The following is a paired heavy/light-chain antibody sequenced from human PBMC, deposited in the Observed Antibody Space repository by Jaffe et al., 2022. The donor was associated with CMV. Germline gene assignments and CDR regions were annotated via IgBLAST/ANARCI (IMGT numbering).Light chain of an antibody. J-gene: IGKJ2*01. CDR2: KVS. CDR3: AQITQIPYT. V-gene: IGKV2-24*01. Sequence: DIVMTQTPLSSPVTLGQPASISCRSSQSLVGSDGAPQLSWLQQRPGQPPRLLIYKVSNRFSGVPDRFSGSGAGTDFTLKISRVEAEDVGIYYCAQITQIPYTFGQGTKLEI. CDR1: QSLVGSDGAPQ.
Heavy chain of an antibody. CDR3: ARGYGSANYYA. D-gene: IGHD3-10*01. Sequence: EVQVVESGGGLVKPGESLRLSCAASGFPFSNYDMTWVRQAPGKGLEWVSFIGPTGSISYADSVKGRFTISRDNVKNSLFLQMNSLRDDDTAVYYCARGYGSANYYAWGQGTLVTVSS. V-gene: IGHV3-21*01. J-gene: IGHJ4*02. CDR2: IGPTGSI. CDR1: GFPFSNYD.